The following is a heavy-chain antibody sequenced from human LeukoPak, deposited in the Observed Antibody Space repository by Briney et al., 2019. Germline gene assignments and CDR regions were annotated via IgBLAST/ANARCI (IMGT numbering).Heavy chain of an antibody. D-gene: IGHD3-10*01. CDR1: GFTFSTYA. J-gene: IGHJ4*02. CDR2: ISSNGGST. Sequence: PGGSLRLSCAAPGFTFSTYAMHWVRQAPGKGLEYVSAISSNGGSTYYANSVKGRFMISRDNSKNTLYLQMGSLGAEDMAVYYCARGGITMVRGEIFDYWGQGTLVTVSS. CDR3: ARGGITMVRGEIFDY. V-gene: IGHV3-64*01.